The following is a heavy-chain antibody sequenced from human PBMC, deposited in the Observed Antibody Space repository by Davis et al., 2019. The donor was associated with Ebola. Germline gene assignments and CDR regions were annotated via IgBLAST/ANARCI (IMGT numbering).Heavy chain of an antibody. J-gene: IGHJ6*02. D-gene: IGHD2-15*01. CDR1: GFTFSSYS. CDR3: ARGGKLPVGYYYYGMDV. CDR2: ISSSSSTI. V-gene: IGHV3-48*02. Sequence: PGGSLRLSCAASGFTFSSYSMNWVRQAPGKGLEWVSYISSSSSTIYYADSVKGRFIISRDNAKNSLYLQMNSLRDEDTAVYFCARGGKLPVGYYYYGMDVWGQGTTVTVSS.